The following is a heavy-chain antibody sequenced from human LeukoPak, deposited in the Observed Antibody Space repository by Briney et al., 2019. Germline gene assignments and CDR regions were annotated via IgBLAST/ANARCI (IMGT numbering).Heavy chain of an antibody. D-gene: IGHD6-6*01. Sequence: PGGSLRLSCAASGFPFSNYAMNWVRQAPGKGLEWVSDITVGGAVTYCGDSMKGRVTTSRHKSKNTAYLHMTSLRAEDTAVYFCARDQHSTSLSYMDVWGDGTTVTVSS. CDR3: ARDQHSTSLSYMDV. V-gene: IGHV3-23*01. J-gene: IGHJ6*03. CDR2: ITVGGAVT. CDR1: GFPFSNYA.